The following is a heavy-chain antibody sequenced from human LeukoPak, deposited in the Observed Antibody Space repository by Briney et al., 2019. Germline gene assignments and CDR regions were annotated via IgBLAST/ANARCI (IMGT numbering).Heavy chain of an antibody. D-gene: IGHD3-22*01. Sequence: PSETLSLTCTVSGGPIFSYYWSWVRQTAGKGLEWIWRLYPGVGTDYNPSLKSRVTMSVDTSNKQFALKLSAVTAADTAVYYCARLKFYDSTGYSPGHYMDVGGKGTTVTVS. V-gene: IGHV4-4*07. CDR1: GGPIFSYY. CDR2: LYPGVGT. J-gene: IGHJ6*03. CDR3: ARLKFYDSTGYSPGHYMDV.